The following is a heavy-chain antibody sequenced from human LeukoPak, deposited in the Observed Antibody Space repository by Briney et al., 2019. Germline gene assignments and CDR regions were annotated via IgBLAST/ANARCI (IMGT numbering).Heavy chain of an antibody. Sequence: GESLKISCDGSGYTFTNHWIAWVRQMPGKGLEWMGIIYPGDSDTRYSPSLQGQVTISAHKSISTAHLQWSSLKASDTAMYYCARYSYRGYYYDSSGIDYWGQGTLVTVSS. D-gene: IGHD3-22*01. J-gene: IGHJ4*02. CDR2: IYPGDSDT. V-gene: IGHV5-51*01. CDR1: GYTFTNHW. CDR3: ARYSYRGYYYDSSGIDY.